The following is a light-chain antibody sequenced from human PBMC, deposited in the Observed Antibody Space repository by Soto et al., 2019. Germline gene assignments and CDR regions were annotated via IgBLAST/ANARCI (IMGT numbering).Light chain of an antibody. CDR2: SND. CDR1: SSNIGSSL. CDR3: AAWDDTLNAWV. Sequence: QSVLTQPPSASGTPGQRVTISCSGSSSNIGSSLVSWYQQFPGTAPKLLIYSNDQRPSGVPDRVSGSKSGTSASLAISGLQSGDEAEYSCAAWDDTLNAWVFGGGTKLTVL. V-gene: IGLV1-44*01. J-gene: IGLJ3*02.